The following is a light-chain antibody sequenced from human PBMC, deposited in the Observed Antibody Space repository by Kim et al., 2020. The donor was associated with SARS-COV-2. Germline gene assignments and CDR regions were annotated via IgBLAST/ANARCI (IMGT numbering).Light chain of an antibody. CDR3: QQVKSYPLT. CDR2: ATS. CDR1: QGISNY. J-gene: IGKJ4*01. V-gene: IGKV1-9*01. Sequence: DIQLTQSPTFLSASVGDSVTITCRASQGISNYLAWYQERLGKAPNLLVYATSTLQSGVPSRFSGSGSGTEYILTISSLQPEDFATYYCQQVKSYPLTFGGGTKVDIK.